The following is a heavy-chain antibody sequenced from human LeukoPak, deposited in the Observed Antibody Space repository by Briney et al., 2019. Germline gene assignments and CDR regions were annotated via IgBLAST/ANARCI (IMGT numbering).Heavy chain of an antibody. CDR3: AKDLHLGATAPFDC. CDR2: ISWNSGSI. CDR1: GFTFDDYA. D-gene: IGHD1-26*01. J-gene: IGHJ4*02. V-gene: IGHV3-9*01. Sequence: PGRSLRLSCAASGFTFDDYAMHWVRHAPGKGLEWVSGISWNSGSIGYADSVKGRFTISRDNAKNSLYLQMNSLRAEDTALYYCAKDLHLGATAPFDCWGQGTLVTVSS.